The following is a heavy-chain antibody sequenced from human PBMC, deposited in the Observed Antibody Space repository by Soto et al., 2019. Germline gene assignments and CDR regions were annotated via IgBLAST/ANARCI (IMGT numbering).Heavy chain of an antibody. CDR1: GGSINSNSYF. CDR3: GKVLVGAPRQSDFAS. D-gene: IGHD2-8*02. CDR2: ISHTGGT. V-gene: IGHV4-39*02. Sequence: QLRLQESGPGLVKPSETLSLTCIVSGGSINSNSYFWAWIRQPPGKGLAWIASISHTGGTHYNPSLRSRVSISIDTSKKPFSLNLSSVTAADTAVYYCGKVLVGAPRQSDFASWGQGTLVTVSS. J-gene: IGHJ4*02.